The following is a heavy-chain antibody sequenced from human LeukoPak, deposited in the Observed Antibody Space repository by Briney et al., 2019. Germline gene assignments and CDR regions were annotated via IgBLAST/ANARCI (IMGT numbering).Heavy chain of an antibody. Sequence: SETLSLTCTVSGGFISSSNYYWGWIRQPPGKGLEWIGSIYYSGSTYYSPSLKSRVTISVDTSKNQFSLKLSSVTAADTAVYYCARPNIRYCSGGACSNDGSDYWGQGTLVTVSS. V-gene: IGHV4-39*07. CDR3: ARPNIRYCSGGACSNDGSDY. J-gene: IGHJ4*02. D-gene: IGHD2-15*01. CDR1: GGFISSSNYY. CDR2: IYYSGST.